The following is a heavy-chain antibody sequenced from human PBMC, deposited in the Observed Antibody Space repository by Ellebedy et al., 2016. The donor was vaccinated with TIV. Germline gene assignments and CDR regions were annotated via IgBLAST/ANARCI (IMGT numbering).Heavy chain of an antibody. CDR2: IFSAGTT. Sequence: GEFLKISCAVSGFGVSANYLSWVRQAPGKGLEWVSIIFSAGTTYHADSVKGRFTISRDTSKNMVYLQMNSLRAEDTAVYYCARVDRGLAFDYWGRGTLVTVSS. J-gene: IGHJ4*02. CDR1: GFGVSANY. V-gene: IGHV3-53*01. CDR3: ARVDRGLAFDY. D-gene: IGHD3-22*01.